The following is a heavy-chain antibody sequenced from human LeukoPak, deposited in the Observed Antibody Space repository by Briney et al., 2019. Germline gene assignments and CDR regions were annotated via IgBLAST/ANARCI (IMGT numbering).Heavy chain of an antibody. CDR1: GGSIGSFY. Sequence: KPSETLSLTCTVSGGSIGSFYWNWIRQPPGKGLEWIGNIYHSGGTNYNPSLKSRVTILVDTSKNQISLKLSSVTAADTAVYYCARGSVLLSMDVWGKGTTVTISS. D-gene: IGHD3-10*01. CDR3: ARGSVLLSMDV. J-gene: IGHJ6*03. CDR2: IYHSGGT. V-gene: IGHV4-59*01.